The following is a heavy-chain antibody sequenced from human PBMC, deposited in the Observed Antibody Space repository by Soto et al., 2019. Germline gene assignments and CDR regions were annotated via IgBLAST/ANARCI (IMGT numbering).Heavy chain of an antibody. J-gene: IGHJ4*02. CDR3: ARQAYHYDTYSFGY. V-gene: IGHV5-51*01. CDR2: IYPSNSGT. Sequence: GESLKISCKASGYTFTSYWIGWVRQMPGKGLEWMGIIYPSNSGTRFSPSFQGQVTLSADKSIFTAYLRWSSLKASDTAIYYCARQAYHYDTYSFGYWGQGTLVTVSS. CDR1: GYTFTSYW. D-gene: IGHD3-22*01.